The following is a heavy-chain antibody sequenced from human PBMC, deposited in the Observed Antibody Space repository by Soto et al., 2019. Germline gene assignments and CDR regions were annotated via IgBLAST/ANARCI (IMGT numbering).Heavy chain of an antibody. Sequence: SETLSLTCTVSGGSISSYYWSWIRQPPGKGLEWIGYIYYSGSTNYNPSLKSRVTISVDTSKNQFSLKLSSVTAADTAVYYCARSSSSWCVWFDPWGQGTLVTVSS. CDR1: GGSISSYY. CDR2: IYYSGST. CDR3: ARSSSSWCVWFDP. V-gene: IGHV4-59*08. D-gene: IGHD6-13*01. J-gene: IGHJ5*02.